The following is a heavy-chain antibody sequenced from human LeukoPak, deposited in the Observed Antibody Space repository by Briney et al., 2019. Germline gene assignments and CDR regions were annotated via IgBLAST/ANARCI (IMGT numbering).Heavy chain of an antibody. V-gene: IGHV4-39*07. J-gene: IGHJ3*02. CDR2: IYSSGST. Sequence: SETLSLTCTVSGGSISSSSYYWGWIRQPPGKGLEWIGSIYSSGSTYYNPSLKSRVTISVDTSKNQFSLKLSSVTAADTAVYYCAREDIVVVPAAIGSRDGYNRREGDAFDIWGQGTMVTVSS. CDR3: AREDIVVVPAAIGSRDGYNRREGDAFDI. D-gene: IGHD2-2*02. CDR1: GGSISSSSYY.